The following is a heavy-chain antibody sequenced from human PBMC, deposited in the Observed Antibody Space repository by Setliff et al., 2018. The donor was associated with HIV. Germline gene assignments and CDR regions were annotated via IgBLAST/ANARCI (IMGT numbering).Heavy chain of an antibody. D-gene: IGHD3-22*01. Sequence: PSETLSLTCAVYGGSFSGYYWSWIRQPPGKGLEWIGEILHSGSTNYNPSLKSRVSISVDTSKNQLSLKLSSVTAADTAVYYCARGHYPYDSSGYYYDAFDIWGQGTMVTVSS. J-gene: IGHJ3*02. CDR1: GGSFSGYY. CDR2: ILHSGST. CDR3: ARGHYPYDSSGYYYDAFDI. V-gene: IGHV4-34*01.